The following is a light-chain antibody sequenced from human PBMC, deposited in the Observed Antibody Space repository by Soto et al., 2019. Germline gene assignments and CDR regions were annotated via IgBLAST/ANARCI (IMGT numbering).Light chain of an antibody. J-gene: IGKJ4*01. CDR1: RAFASN. V-gene: IGKV1-8*01. CDR3: QQYFSYPLT. Sequence: AIGLTQSPSPFSASPGARVTITGRRSRAFASNLACYQVKQGKAPRPLIYTASYLESGVPSRFSGSGSGTDFTLTISSLQSEDFAVYYCQQYFSYPLTFGGGTKVEIK. CDR2: TAS.